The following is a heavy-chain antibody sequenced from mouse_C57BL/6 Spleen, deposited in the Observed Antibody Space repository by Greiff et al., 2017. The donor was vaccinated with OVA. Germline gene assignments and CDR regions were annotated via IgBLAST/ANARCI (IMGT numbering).Heavy chain of an antibody. CDR2: INPSNGGT. V-gene: IGHV1-53*01. CDR3: ARSGYDYREWYFDD. D-gene: IGHD2-4*01. J-gene: IGHJ2*01. Sequence: QVQLQQPGPELVKPGASVKLSCKASGYTFTSYWMHWVKQRPGQGLEWIGNINPSNGGTNYNEKFKSKATLTVDKSSSTAYMQLISLTSEDSAVYYCARSGYDYREWYFDDWGQGTTLTVSA. CDR1: GYTFTSYW.